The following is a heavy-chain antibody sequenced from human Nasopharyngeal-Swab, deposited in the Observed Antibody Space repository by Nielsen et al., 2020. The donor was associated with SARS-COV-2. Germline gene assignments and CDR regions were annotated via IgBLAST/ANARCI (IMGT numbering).Heavy chain of an antibody. CDR1: GYTYSSYD. CDR3: ARGGYSSGYEVDY. V-gene: IGHV3-30-3*01. J-gene: IGHJ4*02. Sequence: GGSLRLSCAASGYTYSSYDMLGVRQAPGKGLEWVAVISYDGSNKYYADSVKGRFTISRDNSKNTLYLQMNSLRAEDTAVYYCARGGYSSGYEVDYWGQGTLVTVSS. CDR2: ISYDGSNK. D-gene: IGHD6-19*01.